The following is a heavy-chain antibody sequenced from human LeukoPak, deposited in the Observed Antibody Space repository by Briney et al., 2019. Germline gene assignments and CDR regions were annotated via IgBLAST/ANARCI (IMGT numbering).Heavy chain of an antibody. J-gene: IGHJ4*02. CDR2: ISYDGSNK. Sequence: GRSLRLSCAASGFTFSSYAMHWVRQAPGKGLEWVAVISYDGSNKYYADSVKGRFTISRDNSKNTLYLQMNSLRAEDTAVYYCARGQYYYESSGYFDYWGQGTLVTVSS. CDR1: GFTFSSYA. D-gene: IGHD3-22*01. V-gene: IGHV3-30-3*01. CDR3: ARGQYYYESSGYFDY.